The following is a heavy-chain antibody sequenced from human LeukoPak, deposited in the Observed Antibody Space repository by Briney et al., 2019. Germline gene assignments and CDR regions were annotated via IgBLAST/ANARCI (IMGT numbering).Heavy chain of an antibody. J-gene: IGHJ5*02. CDR2: INHSGST. CDR1: GGSFNGYY. Sequence: SETLSLTCAVYGGSFNGYYWSWIRQPPGKGLEWIGEINHSGSTNYNPSLKSRVTISVDTSKNQFSLKLSSVTAADTAVYYCARASTIGGSPTGVNWFDPWGQGTLVTVSS. V-gene: IGHV4-34*01. D-gene: IGHD2-2*01. CDR3: ARASTIGGSPTGVNWFDP.